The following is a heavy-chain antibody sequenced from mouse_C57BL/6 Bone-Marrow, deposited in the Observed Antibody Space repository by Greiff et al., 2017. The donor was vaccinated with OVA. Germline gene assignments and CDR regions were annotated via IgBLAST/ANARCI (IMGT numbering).Heavy chain of an antibody. CDR1: GYTFTSYG. V-gene: IGHV1-81*01. CDR3: APSTTVVAPCDY. J-gene: IGHJ2*01. D-gene: IGHD1-1*01. CDR2: IYPRSGNT. Sequence: VQLQQSGAELARPGASVKLSCKASGYTFTSYGISWVKQRTGQGLEWIGEIYPRSGNTYYNEKFKGKATLTADKSSSTAYMELRSLTTEDSAVYFCAPSTTVVAPCDYWGQGTTLTVSS.